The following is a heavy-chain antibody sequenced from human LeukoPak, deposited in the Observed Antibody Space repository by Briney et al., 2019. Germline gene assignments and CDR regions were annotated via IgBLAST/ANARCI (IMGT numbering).Heavy chain of an antibody. CDR3: AKDPLWIYDSSAWFDP. Sequence: SLRLSCAASGFTFSSYAMHWVRQAPGKRLEWVAVISYDGSNKYYADSVKGRFTISRDNSKNTLYLQMNSLRAEDTAVYYCAKDPLWIYDSSAWFDPWGQGTLVTVSS. J-gene: IGHJ5*02. V-gene: IGHV3-30-3*01. CDR1: GFTFSSYA. CDR2: ISYDGSNK. D-gene: IGHD3-22*01.